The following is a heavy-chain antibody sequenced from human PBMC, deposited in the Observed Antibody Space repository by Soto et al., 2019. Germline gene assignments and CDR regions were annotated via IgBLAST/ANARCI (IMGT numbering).Heavy chain of an antibody. J-gene: IGHJ4*02. D-gene: IGHD3-10*01. CDR1: GFTFSTSW. V-gene: IGHV3-74*01. Sequence: EVQLVESGGGLVQPGGSLRLSCAASGFTFSTSWMHWVRQAAGKGLVWVSRIKSDASTTNYADSVKGRFTISRDNAKNTLYLQIDSLTVEDTAVYYCARGPTGWFGYDYWGQGTLVTVSS. CDR3: ARGPTGWFGYDY. CDR2: IKSDASTT.